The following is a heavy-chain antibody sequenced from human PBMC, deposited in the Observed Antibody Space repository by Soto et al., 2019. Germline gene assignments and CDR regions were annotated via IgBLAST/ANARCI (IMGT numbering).Heavy chain of an antibody. J-gene: IGHJ6*02. CDR3: ARAYSNYGMDV. V-gene: IGHV3-30-3*01. Sequence: GGSLRLSCAASGFTFSSYAMHWVRQAPGKGLEWVAVISYDGSNKYYADSVKGRFTISRDNSKNTLYLQMNSLRAEDTAVYYCARAYSNYGMDVWGQGTTVTVSS. D-gene: IGHD6-13*01. CDR1: GFTFSSYA. CDR2: ISYDGSNK.